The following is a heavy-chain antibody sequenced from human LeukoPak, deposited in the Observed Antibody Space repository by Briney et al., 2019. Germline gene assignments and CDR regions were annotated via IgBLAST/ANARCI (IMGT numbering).Heavy chain of an antibody. D-gene: IGHD6-13*01. Sequence: GGSLRLSCAASGFALSTSAMHGVRQAPGKGLEFLAVINYNGRTIYYANSVKGRFTISRDDSKNTLYLEMGSLKPEDTALYYCAKSWSADYWGQGTLVTVSS. CDR1: GFALSTSA. CDR3: AKSWSADY. V-gene: IGHV3-64*01. CDR2: INYNGRTI. J-gene: IGHJ4*02.